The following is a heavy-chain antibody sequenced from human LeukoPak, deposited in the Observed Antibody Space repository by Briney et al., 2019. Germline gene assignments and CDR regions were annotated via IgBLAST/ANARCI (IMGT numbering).Heavy chain of an antibody. J-gene: IGHJ5*02. D-gene: IGHD6-6*01. CDR2: MYYSGDT. V-gene: IGHV4-59*01. CDR1: GDSIRTNF. CDR3: AKNTSSSPWFDP. Sequence: SETLSLTCTVSGDSIRTNFWSWVRQPPGKGLEWIGYMYYSGDTNYNPSLKGRVTISIDTSKNQFSLRLNSVTAADTAVYYCAKNTSSSPWFDPWGQGTLVTVSS.